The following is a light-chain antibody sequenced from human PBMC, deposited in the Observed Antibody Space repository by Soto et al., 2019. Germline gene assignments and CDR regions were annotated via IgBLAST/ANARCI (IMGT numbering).Light chain of an antibody. J-gene: IGKJ4*02. CDR3: QQYGSSST. V-gene: IGKV3-15*01. CDR1: QSGSSK. CDR2: GAS. Sequence: EIAMTQSPATLSVSPGERATLSCSRSQSGSSKVAWYQQRPGQAPRLLIYGASTRATGIPARFSGSGSWTDFTLTISRLEPEDFAVYYCQQYGSSSTFGGGTKVDIK.